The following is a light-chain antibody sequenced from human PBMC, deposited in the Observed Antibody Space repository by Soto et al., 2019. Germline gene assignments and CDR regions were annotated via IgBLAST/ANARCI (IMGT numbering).Light chain of an antibody. J-gene: IGLJ2*01. CDR2: EVS. V-gene: IGLV2-14*01. CDR1: NSDVGGYNY. CDR3: SSYTSSSTRV. Sequence: QSVLTQPASVSGSPGQSITISCTGTNSDVGGYNYVSWYQQHPGKAPKLMIYEVSNRPSGVSNRFSGSKSGNTASLTISGLQDEDEADYYCSSYTSSSTRVFGGGTKVTVL.